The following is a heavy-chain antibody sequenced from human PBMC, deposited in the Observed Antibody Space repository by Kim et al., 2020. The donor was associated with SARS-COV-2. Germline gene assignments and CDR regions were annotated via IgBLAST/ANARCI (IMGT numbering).Heavy chain of an antibody. CDR2: FSGRNGNT. J-gene: IGHJ4*02. CDR1: GFTFTSYG. Sequence: GGSLRLSCAASGASGFTFTSYGMTRVRQAPGKGPEWVSGFSGRNGNTYYADSVKGRFTISRDISRTTLYLQMNSLRTEDTATYYCAKDPGGSTNSWGQGTLVTVSS. V-gene: IGHV3-23*01. CDR3: AKDPGGSTNS. D-gene: IGHD2-15*01.